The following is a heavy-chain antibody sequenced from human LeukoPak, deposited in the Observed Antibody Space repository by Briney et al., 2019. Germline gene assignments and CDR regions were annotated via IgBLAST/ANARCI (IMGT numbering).Heavy chain of an antibody. CDR1: GFIFSNYG. Sequence: PGGSLRLSCAVSGFIFSNYGMHWVRQAPGKGLEWVAVISYDGNNQDYAESVKGRFTISRDNSKNTVYLQMNNLRPEDTAVYYCVQGGDYGEPEDSWGQGTLVIVSS. V-gene: IGHV3-30*03. CDR3: VQGGDYGEPEDS. D-gene: IGHD4-17*01. J-gene: IGHJ4*02. CDR2: ISYDGNNQ.